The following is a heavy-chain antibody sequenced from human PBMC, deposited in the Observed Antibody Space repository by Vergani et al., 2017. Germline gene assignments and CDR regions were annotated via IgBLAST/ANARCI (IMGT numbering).Heavy chain of an antibody. CDR3: ARDPKSYCSGGSCFSVWGAFDI. J-gene: IGHJ3*02. D-gene: IGHD2-15*01. CDR2: ISHSGST. V-gene: IGHV4-4*03. CDR1: GDSFRSNKW. Sequence: QVQLQESGPGLVKPPGTLSLTCAVSGDSFRSNKWWTWVRQSPGKTLEWIGEISHSGSTNYNPSLKGRVTLSLDTFKNQFSLRLSSVTAADTAVYYCARDPKSYCSGGSCFSVWGAFDIWGRGTTVTVSS.